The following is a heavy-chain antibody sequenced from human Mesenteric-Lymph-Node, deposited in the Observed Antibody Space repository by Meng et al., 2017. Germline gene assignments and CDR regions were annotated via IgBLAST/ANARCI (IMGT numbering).Heavy chain of an antibody. CDR1: GGSFSGYY. CDR2: INHSGST. V-gene: IGHV4-34*01. D-gene: IGHD4-17*01. CDR3: ARSLYGDYWPPYYYGMDV. J-gene: IGHJ6*02. Sequence: SETLSLTCAVYGGSFSGYYWSWIRQPPGKGLEWIGEINHSGSTNYNPSLKSRVTISVDTSKNQFSLKLSSATAADTAVYYCARSLYGDYWPPYYYGMDVWGQGTTVTVSS.